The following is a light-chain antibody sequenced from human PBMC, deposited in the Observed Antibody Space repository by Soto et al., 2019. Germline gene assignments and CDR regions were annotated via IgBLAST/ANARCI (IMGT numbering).Light chain of an antibody. V-gene: IGKV3-20*01. CDR3: QQLNSH. CDR1: QSVSSSY. CDR2: GAS. Sequence: EIVLTQSPGTLSLSPGERATLSCRASQSVSSSYLAWYQHKPGQAPRLLIYGASSRATGIPDRFSGSGSGTDFTLTISRLEPEDFASYYCQQLNSHFGGGTKVEIK. J-gene: IGKJ4*01.